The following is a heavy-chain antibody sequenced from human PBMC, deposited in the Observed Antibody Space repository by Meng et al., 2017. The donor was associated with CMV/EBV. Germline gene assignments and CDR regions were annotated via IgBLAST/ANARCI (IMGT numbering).Heavy chain of an antibody. Sequence: QVQLVQLGAEVKKPGASVKVSCKASGYTFTGYYMHWVRQAPGQGLEWMGWINPNSGGTNYAQKFQGRVTITRDTSISTAYMELSRLRSDDTAVYYCARVQVRGEMATPAGYRGQGTLVTVSS. CDR2: INPNSGGT. J-gene: IGHJ4*02. D-gene: IGHD5-24*01. V-gene: IGHV1-2*02. CDR3: ARVQVRGEMATPAGY. CDR1: GYTFTGYY.